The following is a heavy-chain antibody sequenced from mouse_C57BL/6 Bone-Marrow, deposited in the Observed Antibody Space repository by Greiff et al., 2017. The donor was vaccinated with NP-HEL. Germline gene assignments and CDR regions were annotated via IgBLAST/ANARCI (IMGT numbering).Heavy chain of an antibody. CDR3: AREISRWYFDV. CDR1: GYTFTSYW. J-gene: IGHJ1*03. Sequence: VQLQQPGAELVRPGTSVKLSCKASGYTFTSYWMHWVKQRPGQGLEWIGVIDPSDSYTNYNQKFKGKATLTVDTSSSTAYMQLSSLTSEDSAVYYCAREISRWYFDVWGTGTTVTVSS. CDR2: IDPSDSYT. V-gene: IGHV1-59*01.